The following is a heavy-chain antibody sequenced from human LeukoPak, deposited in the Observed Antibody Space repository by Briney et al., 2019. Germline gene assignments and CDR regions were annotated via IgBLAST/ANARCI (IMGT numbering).Heavy chain of an antibody. CDR2: IIPIFGTA. CDR1: GGTFSSYA. Sequence: ASVKVSCKASGGTFSSYAISWVRQAPGQGLEWMGGIIPIFGTANYAQKFQGRVTITADKSTSTAYMELSSLRSEDTAVYYCARDSSGYYDSSGHFDYWGQGTLVTVSS. CDR3: ARDSSGYYDSSGHFDY. J-gene: IGHJ4*02. D-gene: IGHD3-22*01. V-gene: IGHV1-69*06.